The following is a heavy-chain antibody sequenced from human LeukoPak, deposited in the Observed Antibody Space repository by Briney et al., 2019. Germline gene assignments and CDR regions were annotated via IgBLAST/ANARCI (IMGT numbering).Heavy chain of an antibody. CDR3: ARGSPYYDFDI. D-gene: IGHD3-22*01. Sequence: ASVKVSCKASGYTFTSYDINWVRQATGQGLEWMGWMNPNSGNTGYAQKFQGIVTMTRNTSISTAYMELSRLRSEDTAVYYCARGSPYYDFDIWGQGTMVTVSS. CDR1: GYTFTSYD. J-gene: IGHJ3*02. CDR2: MNPNSGNT. V-gene: IGHV1-8*01.